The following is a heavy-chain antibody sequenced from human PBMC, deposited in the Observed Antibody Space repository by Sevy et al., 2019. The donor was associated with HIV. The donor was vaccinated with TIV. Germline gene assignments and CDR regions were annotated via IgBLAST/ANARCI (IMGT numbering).Heavy chain of an antibody. Sequence: GGSLRLSCAASGFTFSDYYMSWIRQAPGKGLEWVSYISSSGSTIYYADSVKGRFSISRDNAKKSLYLQMNSLTVEDTAVYYCARGRWSAAGTGGSEVFDYWGQGTLVTVSS. D-gene: IGHD6-13*01. CDR1: GFTFSDYY. CDR2: ISSSGSTI. J-gene: IGHJ4*02. CDR3: ARGRWSAAGTGGSEVFDY. V-gene: IGHV3-11*01.